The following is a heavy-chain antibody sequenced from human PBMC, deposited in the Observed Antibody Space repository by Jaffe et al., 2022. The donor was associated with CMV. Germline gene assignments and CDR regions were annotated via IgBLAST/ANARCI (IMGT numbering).Heavy chain of an antibody. CDR1: GFTFSSYS. CDR2: ISSSSSYI. J-gene: IGHJ6*02. CDR3: ARGNIVVVPAANSLGPYYYYGMDV. Sequence: EVQLVESGGGLVKPGGSLRLSCAASGFTFSSYSMNWVRQAPGKGLEWVSSISSSSSYIYYADSVKGRFTISRDNAKNSLYLQMNSLRAEDTAVYYCARGNIVVVPAANSLGPYYYYGMDVWGQGTTVTVSS. D-gene: IGHD2-2*01. V-gene: IGHV3-21*01.